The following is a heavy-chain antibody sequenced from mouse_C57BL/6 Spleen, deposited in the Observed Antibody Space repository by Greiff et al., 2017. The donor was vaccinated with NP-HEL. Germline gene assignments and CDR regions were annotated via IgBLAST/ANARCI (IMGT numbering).Heavy chain of an antibody. V-gene: IGHV14-4*01. CDR2: IDPENGDT. Sequence: EVKLMESGAELVRPGASVKLSCTASGFNIKDDYMHWVKQRPEQGLEWIGWIDPENGDTEYASKFQGKATITADTSSNTAYLQLSSLTSEDTAVYYCTTPLYYGSSHWYFDVWGTGTTVTVSS. CDR3: TTPLYYGSSHWYFDV. D-gene: IGHD1-1*01. CDR1: GFNIKDDY. J-gene: IGHJ1*03.